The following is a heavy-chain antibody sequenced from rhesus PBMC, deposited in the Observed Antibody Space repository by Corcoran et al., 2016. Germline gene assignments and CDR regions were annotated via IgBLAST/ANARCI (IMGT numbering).Heavy chain of an antibody. CDR3: ARDSNYYGLDS. CDR2: ISCSGGST. Sequence: QVQLQESGPGLVNPSEPLSLTCAVSGGSFSGYYWGWIRQPPGKGLAWIGYISCSGGSTDYNPSLKSRVTISKDASKNQFSLKVNSVTAADTAVYYCARDSNYYGLDSWGQGVVVTVSS. CDR1: GGSFSGYY. V-gene: IGHV4-165*01. J-gene: IGHJ6*01. D-gene: IGHD4-29*01.